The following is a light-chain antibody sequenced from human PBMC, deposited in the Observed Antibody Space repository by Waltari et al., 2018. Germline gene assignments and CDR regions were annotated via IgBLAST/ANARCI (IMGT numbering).Light chain of an antibody. J-gene: IGKJ4*01. V-gene: IGKV3-15*01. Sequence: IVMTQSPATLSVSPGERATLSCRASQSVGTNLAWFQQQPGQAPPLLIYGESARATGIPARFSVSGSGTEFTLTISSVQSEDFAVYYCQQYNNWLPLTFGGGTTVEIE. CDR1: QSVGTN. CDR3: QQYNNWLPLT. CDR2: GES.